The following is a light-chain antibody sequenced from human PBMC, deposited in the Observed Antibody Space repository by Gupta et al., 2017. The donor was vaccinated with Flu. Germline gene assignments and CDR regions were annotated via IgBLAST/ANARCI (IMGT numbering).Light chain of an antibody. V-gene: IGLV4-69*01. CDR3: QSWGAGVWV. J-gene: IGLJ3*02. Sequence: QLVLTQSPSASASLGASVRLTCNLSSGHNTYAIAWHQQQPEKGPRYLMRLRSDGSHTKGDGVPDRFSASSSGAARSLIISNLQAEDEDDYYCQSWGAGVWVFGGGTKLTVL. CDR2: LRSDGSH. CDR1: SGHNTYA.